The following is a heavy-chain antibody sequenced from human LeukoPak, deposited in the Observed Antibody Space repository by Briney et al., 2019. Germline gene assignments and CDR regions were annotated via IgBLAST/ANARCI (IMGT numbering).Heavy chain of an antibody. D-gene: IGHD6-19*01. CDR1: GASIRSSY. Sequence: SETLSLTCSVSGASIRSSYWTWIRQPPGKGLEWIGNIHHSGDTNHNPSLKSRVTVSLDTSRSQFSLRLTSVTAADTAVYYCARGSCWLGSWGQGTLVTVSS. V-gene: IGHV4-59*08. CDR3: ARGSCWLGS. J-gene: IGHJ5*01. CDR2: IHHSGDT.